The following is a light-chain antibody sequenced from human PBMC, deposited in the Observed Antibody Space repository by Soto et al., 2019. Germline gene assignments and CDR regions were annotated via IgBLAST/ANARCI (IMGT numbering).Light chain of an antibody. CDR2: DVS. CDR1: SSDVGGYSY. Sequence: QSALTQPRSVSGSPGQSVTISCTGTSSDVGGYSYVSWYQQHPGKAPKLMIYDVSKRPSGVPDRFSGSKSGNTASLTISGLQAEDEADYYCCSYAGSYTFEVFGTGTKVTVL. J-gene: IGLJ1*01. V-gene: IGLV2-11*01. CDR3: CSYAGSYTFEV.